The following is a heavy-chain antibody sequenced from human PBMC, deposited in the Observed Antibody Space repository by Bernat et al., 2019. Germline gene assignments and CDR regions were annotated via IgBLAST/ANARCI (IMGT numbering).Heavy chain of an antibody. CDR3: ASDKRYTWIQPYYYYSGMDV. D-gene: IGHD5-18*01. J-gene: IGHJ6*02. V-gene: IGHV1-18*01. Sequence: QVQLVQSGAEVKKPGASVKVSCKTSGYTFVDYGVSWVRQAPGQGLEWMGWISAYNGNTNYEQKFQDRVTMTTDTSTSTVYMELRSLRSDDTAVYYCASDKRYTWIQPYYYYSGMDVWGQGTTVTVS. CDR1: GYTFVDYG. CDR2: ISAYNGNT.